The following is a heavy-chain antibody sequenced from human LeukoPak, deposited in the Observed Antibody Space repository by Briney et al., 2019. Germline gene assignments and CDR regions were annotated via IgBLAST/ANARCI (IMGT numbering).Heavy chain of an antibody. D-gene: IGHD3-10*01. V-gene: IGHV3-66*01. Sequence: PGGSLRLSCAASGFTVSSNYMSWVRQAPGKGLEWVSVIYSGGSTYYADSVKGRFTISRDNSKNTLYLQMNSLRAEDTALYYCARRFGELEPAFDTWGQGTMVTVSS. J-gene: IGHJ3*02. CDR3: ARRFGELEPAFDT. CDR2: IYSGGST. CDR1: GFTVSSNY.